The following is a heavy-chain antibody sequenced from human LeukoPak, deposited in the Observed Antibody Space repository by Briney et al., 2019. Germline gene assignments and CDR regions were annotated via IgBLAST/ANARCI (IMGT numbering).Heavy chain of an antibody. CDR1: GYSFTSYW. Sequence: GESLKISCKGSGYSFTSYWIGWVRQMPGKGLEWMGIIYPGDSDTRYSPSFQGQVTISADKSISTAYLQWSSLKASDTAMYYCARREYDSSGYYYVMLDYWGQGTLVTVSS. CDR3: ARREYDSSGYYYVMLDY. D-gene: IGHD3-22*01. CDR2: IYPGDSDT. V-gene: IGHV5-51*01. J-gene: IGHJ4*02.